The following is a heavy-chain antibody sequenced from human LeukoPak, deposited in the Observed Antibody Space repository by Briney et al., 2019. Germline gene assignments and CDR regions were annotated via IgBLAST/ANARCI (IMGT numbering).Heavy chain of an antibody. CDR3: ARTYYHDSSGYFGFDY. CDR2: ISSSGSTI. Sequence: GGSLRLSCAASGFTFSSYEMNWVRQAPGKGLEWVSYISSSGSTIYYADSVKGRFTISRDNSKNTLYLQMNSLTADDTAVYYCARTYYHDSSGYFGFDYWGPGTLATVSS. CDR1: GFTFSSYE. V-gene: IGHV3-48*03. D-gene: IGHD3-22*01. J-gene: IGHJ4*02.